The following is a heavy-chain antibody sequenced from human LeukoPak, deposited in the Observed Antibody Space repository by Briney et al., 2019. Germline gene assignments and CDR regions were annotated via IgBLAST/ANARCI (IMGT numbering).Heavy chain of an antibody. J-gene: IGHJ4*02. D-gene: IGHD3-22*01. V-gene: IGHV4-61*02. CDR2: IYTSGST. Sequence: SEALSLTPAVPGGSLSSGSHYWSWTRQPAGEGLEWIGRIYTSGSTNYTPSLTSRVSISVDTSKNQFSLKLSSVTAADTAVYYCASYDSSGYSFDYWGQGTLVTVSS. CDR1: GGSLSSGSHY. CDR3: ASYDSSGYSFDY.